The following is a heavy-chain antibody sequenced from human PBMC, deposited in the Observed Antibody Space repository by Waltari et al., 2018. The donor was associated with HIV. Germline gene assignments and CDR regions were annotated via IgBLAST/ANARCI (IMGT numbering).Heavy chain of an antibody. D-gene: IGHD3-3*01. J-gene: IGHJ3*01. Sequence: QLVESGGAVIQPGRSLSLACTASGFTFGDYAMMWVRQAPGKGLEWVGCIRSKTSGETREYAASVKGRFSISRDDSKGMVYLQMNSLRADDTALYYCVRDLAWRAFDVWGQGTMVTVSS. CDR1: GFTFGDYA. CDR2: IRSKTSGETR. CDR3: VRDLAWRAFDV. V-gene: IGHV3-49*04.